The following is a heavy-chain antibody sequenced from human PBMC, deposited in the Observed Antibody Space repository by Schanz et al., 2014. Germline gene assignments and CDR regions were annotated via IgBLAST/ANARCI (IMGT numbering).Heavy chain of an antibody. CDR2: IPWNGAAI. Sequence: VQLVESGGGVVQPGRSLRLSCAASGFIFSNYAMHWVRQAPGKGLEWVSNIPWNGAAIGYAGSVRGRFTISRDSAKNSLYLQMNSLRPEDTALYYCAKGSRSGSKVMDVWGKGTTVTVSS. CDR3: AKGSRSGSKVMDV. CDR1: GFIFSNYA. J-gene: IGHJ6*03. V-gene: IGHV3-9*01. D-gene: IGHD3-10*01.